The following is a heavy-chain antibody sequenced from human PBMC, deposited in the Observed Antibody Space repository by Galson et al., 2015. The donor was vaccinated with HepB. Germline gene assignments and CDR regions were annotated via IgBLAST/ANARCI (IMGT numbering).Heavy chain of an antibody. D-gene: IGHD1/OR15-1a*01. CDR2: FDPEDGET. J-gene: IGHJ5*02. Sequence: SVKVSCKVSGYTLTELSMHWVRQAPGKGLEWMGGFDPEDGETIYAQKFQGRVTMTRDTSISTAYMELSRLRSDDTAVYYCARWVEKLEHARGWFDPWGQGTLVTVSS. CDR1: GYTLTELS. CDR3: ARWVEKLEHARGWFDP. V-gene: IGHV1-24*01.